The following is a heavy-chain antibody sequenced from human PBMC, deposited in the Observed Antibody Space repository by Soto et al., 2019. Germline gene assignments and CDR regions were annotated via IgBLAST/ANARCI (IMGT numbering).Heavy chain of an antibody. V-gene: IGHV3-23*01. Sequence: PGGSLRLSCAASGFTFSSYAMSWVRQAPGKGLEWVSAISGSGGSTYYADSVKGRFTISRDNSKNTLYLQMKSLRAEDTTVYYCAKNGGQPIDYGGQGTLVTVSS. CDR1: GFTFSSYA. J-gene: IGHJ4*02. CDR3: AKNGGQPIDY. D-gene: IGHD3-10*01. CDR2: ISGSGGST.